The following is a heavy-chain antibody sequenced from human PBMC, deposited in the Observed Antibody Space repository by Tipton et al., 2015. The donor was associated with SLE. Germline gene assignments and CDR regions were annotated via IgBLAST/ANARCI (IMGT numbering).Heavy chain of an antibody. D-gene: IGHD1-7*01. CDR3: ARGDNWDYMED. V-gene: IGHV4-39*07. CDR2: IYYTGNS. Sequence: TLSLTCTVSGGSFSSASYYWRWNWIRQPPGKGLEWIGDIYYTGNSYYNPSLKSRVTTSLDLSKNQFSLKLTSVTAADTAVYYCARGDNWDYMEDWGQGTLVTVSS. J-gene: IGHJ4*02. CDR1: GGSFSSASYY.